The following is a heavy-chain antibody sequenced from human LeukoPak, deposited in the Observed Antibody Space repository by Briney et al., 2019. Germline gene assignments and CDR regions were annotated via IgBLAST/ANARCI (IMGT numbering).Heavy chain of an antibody. Sequence: GASVKVSCKASGYTFTGYHMHWVRQAPGQGLEWMGWISAYNGNTNYAQKLQGRVTMTTDTSTSTAYMELRSLRSDDTAVYYCARVSGTTVTTVVDYWGQGTLVTVSS. V-gene: IGHV1-18*04. D-gene: IGHD4-17*01. CDR1: GYTFTGYH. J-gene: IGHJ4*02. CDR2: ISAYNGNT. CDR3: ARVSGTTVTTVVDY.